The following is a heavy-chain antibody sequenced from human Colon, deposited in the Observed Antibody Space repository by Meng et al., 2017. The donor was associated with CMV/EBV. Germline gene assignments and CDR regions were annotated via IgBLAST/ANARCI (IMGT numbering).Heavy chain of an antibody. CDR2: IKTTDDGGTT. J-gene: IGHJ4*02. D-gene: IGHD2-8*02. CDR1: GFTFTDAW. CDR3: AGESGLDY. Sequence: GGPLRSSCAAPGFTFTDAWMHWVRQTPGKGLEWVGRIKTTDDGGTTHYAAPVKGRFTISRDESKNTLYLQMNSLKTEDTAVYYCAGESGLDYWGQGTLVTVSS. V-gene: IGHV3-15*01.